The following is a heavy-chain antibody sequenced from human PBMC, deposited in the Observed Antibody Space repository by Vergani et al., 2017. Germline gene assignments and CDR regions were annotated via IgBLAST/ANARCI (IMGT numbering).Heavy chain of an antibody. CDR2: IYYSGST. J-gene: IGHJ6*02. CDR1: GGSISSGDYY. CDR3: ARERGYYYYYGMDV. Sequence: QVQLQESGPGLVKPSQTLSLTCTVSGGSISSGDYYWSWIRQHPGKGLEWIGYIYYSGSTSYNPSLKSRATISVDTSKNQFSLKVRSVTAADTAVYYCARERGYYYYYGMDVWGQGTTVTVSS. V-gene: IGHV4-31*03.